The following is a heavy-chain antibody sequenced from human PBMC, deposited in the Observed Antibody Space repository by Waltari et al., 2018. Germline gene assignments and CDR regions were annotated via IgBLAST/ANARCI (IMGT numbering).Heavy chain of an antibody. CDR2: INTNTQKP. CDR1: GYTFTDHA. V-gene: IGHV7-4-1*02. J-gene: IGHJ4*02. D-gene: IGHD3-16*01. Sequence: QVQLVQSGSELKKPGASVKVSCTASGYTFTDHAMNWVRQAPGQGLQFLGWINTNTQKPVYARGFAGRFVFSLDTSISTAYMEITSLKTEDTAVYYCARELLGGGAFDSWGQGTLVSVSS. CDR3: ARELLGGGAFDS.